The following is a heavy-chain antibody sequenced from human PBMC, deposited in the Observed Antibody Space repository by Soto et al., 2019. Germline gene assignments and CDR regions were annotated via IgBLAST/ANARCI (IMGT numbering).Heavy chain of an antibody. D-gene: IGHD2-21*01. CDR2: INHSGNT. CDR1: GASLSDNY. Sequence: QVHLQQLGAGLLKPAETLSLTCAVYGASLSDNYFNWLRQPPGKGLEWIGEINHSGNTNYNPSLRIWVTIAIDTSKKPLSLNLRSVSDEDTAVYYCARGRGEFDAWCQGTPVTVSS. CDR3: ARGRGEFDA. J-gene: IGHJ5*02. V-gene: IGHV4-34*01.